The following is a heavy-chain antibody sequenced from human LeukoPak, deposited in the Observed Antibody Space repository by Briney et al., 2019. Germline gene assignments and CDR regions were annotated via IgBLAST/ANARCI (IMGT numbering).Heavy chain of an antibody. D-gene: IGHD1-1*01. V-gene: IGHV3-23*01. CDR1: GFTFSSYA. CDR2: IGASGGST. Sequence: GGSLRLSCAVFGFTFSSYAMSWVRQAPGKGLEWVSGIGASGGSTYYADSVRGRFTISRDSSKNTLYLQMNSLRAEDTAIYYCSRLTGTTRGTFDYWGQGTLVTVSS. J-gene: IGHJ4*02. CDR3: SRLTGTTRGTFDY.